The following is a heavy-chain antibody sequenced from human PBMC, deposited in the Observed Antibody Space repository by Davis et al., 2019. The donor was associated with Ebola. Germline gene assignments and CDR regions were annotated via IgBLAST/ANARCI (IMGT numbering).Heavy chain of an antibody. V-gene: IGHV3-23*01. CDR3: AREQGPTEGGGMDV. CDR1: GFTFSSYA. D-gene: IGHD3-16*01. J-gene: IGHJ6*02. Sequence: GGSLRLSCAASGFTFSSYAMSWVRQAPGKGLEWVSAISGSGGSTYYADSVKGRVTISRDNARNSLYLQMNSLRADDTAVYYCAREQGPTEGGGMDVWGQGTTVTVS. CDR2: ISGSGGST.